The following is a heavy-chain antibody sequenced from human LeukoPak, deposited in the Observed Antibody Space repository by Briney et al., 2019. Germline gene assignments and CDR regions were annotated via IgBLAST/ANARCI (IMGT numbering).Heavy chain of an antibody. Sequence: PSETLSLTCAVSGGSISSGDYSWSWIRQPPGKGLEWIGYIYYSGSTNYNPSLKSRVTISVDTSKNQFSLKLSSVTAADTAMYYCARVSGYDWESFYDYWGQGSLVTVSS. CDR1: GGSISSGDYS. V-gene: IGHV4-61*08. D-gene: IGHD5-12*01. J-gene: IGHJ4*02. CDR2: IYYSGST. CDR3: ARVSGYDWESFYDY.